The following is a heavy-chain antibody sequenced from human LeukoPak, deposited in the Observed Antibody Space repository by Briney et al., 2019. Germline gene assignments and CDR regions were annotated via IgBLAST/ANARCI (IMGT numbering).Heavy chain of an antibody. Sequence: SETLSLTCAVYGGSFSGYYWSWIRQPPGKGLEWIEEINHSGSTNYNPSLKSRVTISVDTSKNQFSLKLSSVTAADTAVYYCARGRPGDYVWGSYRSYFDYWGQGTPVTVSS. CDR1: GGSFSGYY. D-gene: IGHD3-16*02. V-gene: IGHV4-34*01. CDR2: INHSGST. CDR3: ARGRPGDYVWGSYRSYFDY. J-gene: IGHJ4*02.